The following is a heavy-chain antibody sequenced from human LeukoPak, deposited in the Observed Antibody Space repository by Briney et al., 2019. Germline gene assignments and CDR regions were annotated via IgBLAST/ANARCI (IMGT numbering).Heavy chain of an antibody. J-gene: IGHJ4*02. CDR2: INAGNGNT. CDR3: ARDHNIVAPFDY. Sequence: GASVKVSCKASGYTFTSYAMHWVRQAPGQRLEWMGWINAGNGNTKYSQKFQGRVTITRDTSASIAYMELSSLRSEDTAVYYCARDHNIVAPFDYWGQGTLVTVSS. CDR1: GYTFTSYA. D-gene: IGHD5-12*01. V-gene: IGHV1-3*01.